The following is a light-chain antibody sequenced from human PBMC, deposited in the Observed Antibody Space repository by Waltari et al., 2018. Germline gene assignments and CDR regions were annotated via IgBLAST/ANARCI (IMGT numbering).Light chain of an antibody. CDR1: SSNIGNNY. CDR2: ENN. V-gene: IGLV1-51*02. J-gene: IGLJ2*01. CDR3: ITKDTSLNAIV. Sequence: QSVLTQPPSVSAAPGQKVTISCSGSSSNIGNNYVSWFQQLPGTAPKLRIYENNKRPSGTPDRFSGSKSGTSGTLDITGLQTGDEADYYCITKDTSLNAIVFGGGTKLTVL.